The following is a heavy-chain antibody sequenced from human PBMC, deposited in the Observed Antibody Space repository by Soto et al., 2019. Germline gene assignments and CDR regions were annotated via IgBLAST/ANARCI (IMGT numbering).Heavy chain of an antibody. D-gene: IGHD1-26*01. CDR3: VKILPGWAFDY. J-gene: IGHJ4*02. Sequence: GGSLRLSCAVSGLTFSRQDMTWVRQAPGKGLEWVSAISGSGDRIFYADSVKGRFTISRDNSGNMLYLHMNSLRAEDTAVYYCVKILPGWAFDYWGQGTLVTVSS. V-gene: IGHV3-23*01. CDR1: GLTFSRQD. CDR2: ISGSGDRI.